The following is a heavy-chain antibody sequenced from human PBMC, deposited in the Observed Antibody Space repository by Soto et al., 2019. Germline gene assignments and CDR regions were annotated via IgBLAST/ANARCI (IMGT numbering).Heavy chain of an antibody. CDR2: LSYDGINK. CDR1: GFTFSSYG. CDR3: AKVRYTSLYYYGVDV. Sequence: VGSLRLSCVVSGFTFSSYGFYWVRQAPGKGLEWVAVLSYDGINKNYADSVKGRFTISRDTSKNTLFLQMNSLRGEDTAVYYCAKVRYTSLYYYGVDVWGQGTTVTVS. D-gene: IGHD6-13*01. J-gene: IGHJ6*02. V-gene: IGHV3-30*18.